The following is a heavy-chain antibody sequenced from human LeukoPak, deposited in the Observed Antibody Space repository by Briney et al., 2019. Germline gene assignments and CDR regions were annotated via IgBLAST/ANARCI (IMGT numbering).Heavy chain of an antibody. CDR1: GFTFSSYA. J-gene: IGHJ4*02. V-gene: IGHV3-23*01. CDR2: ISGGGDSI. Sequence: GGSLRLSCEASGFTFSSYAMSWVRQAPGKGLEWVSTISGGGDSIYYADSVKGRFTISRDNSKNTLYLQMNSLRAEDMAVYYCAKESPHFDYWGQGTLVTVSS. CDR3: AKESPHFDY.